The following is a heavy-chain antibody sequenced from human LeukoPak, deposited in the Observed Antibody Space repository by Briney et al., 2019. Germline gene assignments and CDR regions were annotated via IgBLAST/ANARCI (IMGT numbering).Heavy chain of an antibody. CDR1: GGSFSGYY. J-gene: IGHJ4*02. D-gene: IGHD6-19*01. CDR2: INHSGST. CDR3: ARAQQWMVPYFDY. V-gene: IGHV4-34*01. Sequence: PSETLSLTCAVYGGSFSGYYWSWIRQPPVKGLEWIGEINHSGSTNYNPSLKSRVTISVDTSKNQFSLKLSSVTAADTAVYYCARAQQWMVPYFDYWGQGTLVTVSS.